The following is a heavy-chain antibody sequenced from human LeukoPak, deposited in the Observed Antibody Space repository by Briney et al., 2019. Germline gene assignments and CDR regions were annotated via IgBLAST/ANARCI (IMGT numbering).Heavy chain of an antibody. CDR1: GYTFTGYY. Sequence: GASVKVSCKASGYTFTGYYMHWVRQAPGQGLEWMGWINPNSGDTNYAQKFQSRVTMTRDTSISTAYMELSRLRSDDTAVYYCARVRYRLAETYIDYWGQGTLVTVSS. V-gene: IGHV1-2*02. CDR3: ARVRYRLAETYIDY. J-gene: IGHJ4*02. D-gene: IGHD3-16*01. CDR2: INPNSGDT.